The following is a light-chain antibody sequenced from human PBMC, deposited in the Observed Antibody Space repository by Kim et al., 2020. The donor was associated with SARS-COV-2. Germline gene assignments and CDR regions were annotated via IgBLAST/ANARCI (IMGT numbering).Light chain of an antibody. J-gene: IGLJ3*02. Sequence: GKTARKTGAGNSIGSKGVHWYQKKPGQAPVLVIYYDSDRPSGIPERFSGSNSGSTATLTISRVEAGDEADYYCQVWDSSSDHRVFGGGTTLTVL. CDR1: SIGSKG. CDR3: QVWDSSSDHRV. CDR2: YDS. V-gene: IGLV3-21*04.